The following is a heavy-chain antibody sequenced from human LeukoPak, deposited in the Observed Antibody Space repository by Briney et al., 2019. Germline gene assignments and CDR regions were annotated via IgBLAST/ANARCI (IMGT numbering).Heavy chain of an antibody. CDR2: INPNSGGT. J-gene: IGHJ3*02. D-gene: IGHD3-10*02. Sequence: ASVKVSCKASGYTFTGYYRHWVRQAPGQGLGWMAWINPNSGGTNYAPKCQGRVTVTRDTSISTAYMELSRLRSDDTAVYYCARGPYVHPHAFDIWGQGTMVTVSS. CDR1: GYTFTGYY. CDR3: ARGPYVHPHAFDI. V-gene: IGHV1-2*02.